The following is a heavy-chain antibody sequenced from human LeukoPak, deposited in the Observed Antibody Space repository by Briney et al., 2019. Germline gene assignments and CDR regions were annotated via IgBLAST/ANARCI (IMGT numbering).Heavy chain of an antibody. CDR3: VRNLPGTGY. Sequence: GGSLRLSCAASGFTFSNFWISWVRQAPGKGLEWVANIETDGSATYYADSVKGRFTISRDNAKNSLYLEINSLRVEDTAVYYCVRNLPGTGYWGQGTLVTVSS. V-gene: IGHV3-7*01. CDR2: IETDGSAT. J-gene: IGHJ4*02. CDR1: GFTFSNFW. D-gene: IGHD3-9*01.